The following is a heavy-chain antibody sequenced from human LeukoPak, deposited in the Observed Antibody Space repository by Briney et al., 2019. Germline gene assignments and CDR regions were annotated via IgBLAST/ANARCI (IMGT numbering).Heavy chain of an antibody. J-gene: IGHJ4*02. CDR2: IGTAGDT. Sequence: GGSLRLSCAASGFPFSSYDMHWVRQATGKGLEWVSAIGTAGDTYYPGSVKGRLPISRENAKNSVYLQLNSLRAGHTAVYHCAREHEEGLDYWGQGTLVTVSS. CDR3: AREHEEGLDY. CDR1: GFPFSSYD. V-gene: IGHV3-13*01.